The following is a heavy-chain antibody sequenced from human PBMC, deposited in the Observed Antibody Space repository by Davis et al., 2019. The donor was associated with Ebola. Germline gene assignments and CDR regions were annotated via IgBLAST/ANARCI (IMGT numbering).Heavy chain of an antibody. J-gene: IGHJ6*02. V-gene: IGHV4-34*01. Sequence: ESLKISCAASGFTFSSYAMSWVRQPPGKGLEWIGEINHSGSTNYNPSLKSRVTISVDTSKNQFSLKLSSVTAADTAVYYCAREDIRYYYYGMDVWGQGTTVTVSS. CDR1: GFTFSSYA. CDR2: INHSGST. CDR3: AREDIRYYYYGMDV.